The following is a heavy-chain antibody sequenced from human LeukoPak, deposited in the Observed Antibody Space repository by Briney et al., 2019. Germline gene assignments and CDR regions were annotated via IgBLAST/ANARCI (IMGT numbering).Heavy chain of an antibody. D-gene: IGHD3-3*01. CDR1: GGSISSSSYY. V-gene: IGHV4-39*01. CDR3: ATYDDYVSGYH. Sequence: PSETLSLTCTVSGGSISSSSYYWGWIRQPPGKGLEWIGSIYYSGSTYYNPSLKSRVTISVDTSKNQFSLKLSSVTAADTAVYYCATYDDYVSGYHWGQGTLVTVSS. J-gene: IGHJ4*02. CDR2: IYYSGST.